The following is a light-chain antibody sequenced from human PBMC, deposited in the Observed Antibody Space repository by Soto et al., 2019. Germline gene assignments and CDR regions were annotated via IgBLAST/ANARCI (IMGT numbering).Light chain of an antibody. CDR1: YSNIGSNY. J-gene: IGLJ3*02. CDR2: RST. V-gene: IGLV1-47*01. CDR3: AAWDDSLSGWV. Sequence: QSVLAQPPSASGTPGQRVTISCSGSYSNIGSNYVYWYQQLPGTAPKLLIYRSTQRPSGVPDRLSGSKSGTSASLAISGLRSEDEADYYCAAWDDSLSGWVFGGGTKLTVL.